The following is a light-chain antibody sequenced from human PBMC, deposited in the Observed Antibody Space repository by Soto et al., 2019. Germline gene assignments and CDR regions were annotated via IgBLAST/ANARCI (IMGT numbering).Light chain of an antibody. V-gene: IGKV3-20*01. CDR2: GAS. CDR3: HQYGSSPST. Sequence: EIVLTQSPGTLSLSPGERATLSCRASQSITRSHLAWYQQRPGQAPRLLIYGASYRATGIPDRFSGSGSGTDFTLTTSRLEPEDFEVYYCHQYGSSPSTYGQGTKVDIX. CDR1: QSITRSH. J-gene: IGKJ1*01.